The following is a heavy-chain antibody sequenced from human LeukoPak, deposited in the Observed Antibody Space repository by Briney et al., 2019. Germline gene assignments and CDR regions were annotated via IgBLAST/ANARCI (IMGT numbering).Heavy chain of an antibody. CDR1: GFTFSSYA. D-gene: IGHD6-13*01. V-gene: IGHV3-7*03. CDR2: IKQDGSEK. J-gene: IGHJ4*02. CDR3: ARDLMGIAYRGAFYY. Sequence: PGGALRLSCAASGFTFSSYAMSWVRQAPGKGLEWVANIKQDGSEKYYVDSVKGRFTISRDNAKNSLYLQMNSLRAEDTAVYYCARDLMGIAYRGAFYYWGQGTLVTVSS.